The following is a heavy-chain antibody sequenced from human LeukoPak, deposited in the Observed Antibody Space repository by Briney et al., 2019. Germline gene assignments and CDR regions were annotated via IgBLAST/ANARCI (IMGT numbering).Heavy chain of an antibody. CDR3: ARAERDYYDSSGYSG. CDR1: GFTFSSDA. CDR2: ISGSGGST. V-gene: IGHV3-23*01. Sequence: PGGSLRLSCAASGFTFSSDAMSWVRQAPGKGLEWVSAISGSGGSTYYADSVKGRFTISRDNSKNTLYLQMNSLRAEDTAVYYCARAERDYYDSSGYSGWGQGTLVTVSS. D-gene: IGHD3-22*01. J-gene: IGHJ4*02.